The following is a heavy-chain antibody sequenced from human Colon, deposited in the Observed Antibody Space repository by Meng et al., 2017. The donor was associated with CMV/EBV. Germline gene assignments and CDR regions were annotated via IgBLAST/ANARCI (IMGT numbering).Heavy chain of an antibody. CDR1: GYTFTGYY. Sequence: ASVKVSCKASGYTFTGYYMHWVRQAPGQGLEWMGWINPNSGGTNYAQKFQGRVTMTRDTSISTAYMELSRLRSDATAVYYCARCWLLEWPLHYYGMDVWGQGTTVTVSS. V-gene: IGHV1-2*02. CDR2: INPNSGGT. D-gene: IGHD3-3*01. CDR3: ARCWLLEWPLHYYGMDV. J-gene: IGHJ6*02.